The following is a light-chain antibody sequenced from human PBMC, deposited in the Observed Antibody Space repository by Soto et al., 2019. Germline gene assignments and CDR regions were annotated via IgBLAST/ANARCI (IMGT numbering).Light chain of an antibody. CDR3: PSYTSSSPYLV. CDR2: DVT. Sequence: QSALTQPASVSGSPGQSITISCTGTSSDVGGYNYVSWYQHHPGKAPKLMIYDVTNRPSGVSNRFSGSKSGNTASLTISGLQAEDEADYSCPSYTSSSPYLVFGGGTKLTVL. CDR1: SSDVGGYNY. V-gene: IGLV2-14*03. J-gene: IGLJ3*02.